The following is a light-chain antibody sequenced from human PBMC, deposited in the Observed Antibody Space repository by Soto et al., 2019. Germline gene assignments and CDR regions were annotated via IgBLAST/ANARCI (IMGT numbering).Light chain of an antibody. V-gene: IGKV3-20*01. J-gene: IGKJ2*01. Sequence: EIVLTQSPGTLSLSPGERATLSCRASQSVSRSFVAWYQQKPGQAPRLLIYGASSRATGIPDRFSGSGSGTDFTLTISRLEPEDSALYYCQQYDTSPRTFGQGTKLEI. CDR2: GAS. CDR1: QSVSRSF. CDR3: QQYDTSPRT.